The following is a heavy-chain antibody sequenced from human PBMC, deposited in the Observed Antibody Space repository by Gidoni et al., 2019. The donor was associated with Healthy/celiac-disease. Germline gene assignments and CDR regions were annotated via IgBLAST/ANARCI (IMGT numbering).Heavy chain of an antibody. J-gene: IGHJ4*02. CDR3: AKGQFWSGYYCFDY. Sequence: EVQLVESGGGLVQHGRSRRLSCAASGFTFDEYAMHWVRQAPGKGLEWVSGISWNSGSIGYADSVKGRFTISRDNAKNSLYLQMNSLRAEDTALYYCAKGQFWSGYYCFDYWGQGTLVTVSS. CDR1: GFTFDEYA. V-gene: IGHV3-9*01. CDR2: ISWNSGSI. D-gene: IGHD3-3*01.